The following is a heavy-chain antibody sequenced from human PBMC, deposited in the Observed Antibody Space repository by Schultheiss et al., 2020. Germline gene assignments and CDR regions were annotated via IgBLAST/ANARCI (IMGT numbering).Heavy chain of an antibody. Sequence: GGSLRLSCAASGFTFSSYAMSWVRQAPGKGLEWVSVIYSGGSTYYADSVKGRFTISRDNSKNTLYLQMNSLRAEDTAVYYCTRLEIARVGAMDYYYYMDVWGKGTTVTV. V-gene: IGHV3-23*03. CDR2: IYSGGST. D-gene: IGHD1-26*01. J-gene: IGHJ6*03. CDR1: GFTFSSYA. CDR3: TRLEIARVGAMDYYYYMDV.